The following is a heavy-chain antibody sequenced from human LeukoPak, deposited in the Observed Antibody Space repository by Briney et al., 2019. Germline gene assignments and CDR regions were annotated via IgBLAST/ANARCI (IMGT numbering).Heavy chain of an antibody. Sequence: PGGSLRLSCATSGFTFVGNAMSWVRQAPGKGLEWVSGVSGSDGSSHYADSVKGRFTISVDNSKNTLHLQMNSLRAEDTAVYYCAKGGLGGYNAVFDHWGQGILVTVS. V-gene: IGHV3-23*01. D-gene: IGHD5-24*01. J-gene: IGHJ4*02. CDR3: AKGGLGGYNAVFDH. CDR2: VSGSDGSS. CDR1: GFTFVGNA.